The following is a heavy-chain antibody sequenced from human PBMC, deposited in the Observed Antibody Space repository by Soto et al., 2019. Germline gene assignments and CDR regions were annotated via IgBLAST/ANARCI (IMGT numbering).Heavy chain of an antibody. D-gene: IGHD3-10*01. V-gene: IGHV3-30-3*01. CDR3: ARPDYGSGSYPDY. J-gene: IGHJ4*02. Sequence: QVQLVESGGGVVQPGRSLRLSCAASGFTFSSYAMHWVRQAPGKGLEWVVVISYDGGNKYYADSVKGRFTISRDNSKNTLYLQINSLRAEDTAVYYCARPDYGSGSYPDYWGQGTLVTVSS. CDR1: GFTFSSYA. CDR2: ISYDGGNK.